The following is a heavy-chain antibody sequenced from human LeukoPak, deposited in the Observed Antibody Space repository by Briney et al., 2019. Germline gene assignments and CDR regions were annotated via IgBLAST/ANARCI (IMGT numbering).Heavy chain of an antibody. CDR2: IYYSGST. CDR3: ARHPRSVGATD. D-gene: IGHD1-26*01. J-gene: IGHJ4*02. CDR1: VGSISSSSYY. V-gene: IGHV4-39*01. Sequence: SETLSLTCTVSVGSISSSSYYWGWIRQPPGKGLEWIGSIYYSGSTYYSPFLKSRVTIYVDTSKNHFSLKLSSVTAADTAVYYCARHPRSVGATDWGQGTLVTVSS.